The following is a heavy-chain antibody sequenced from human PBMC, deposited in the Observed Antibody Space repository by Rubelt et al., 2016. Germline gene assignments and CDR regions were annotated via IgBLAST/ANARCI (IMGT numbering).Heavy chain of an antibody. CDR1: GGSISSSSYY. Sequence: QLQLQESGPGLVKPSETLSLTCTVSGGSISSSSYYWGWIRQPPGKGLEWIGEINHSGSTNYNPSLKSRVTISVDTSKNQFSLKLSSVTAADTAVYYCARGGGRRELLPYDAFDIWGQGTMVTVSS. CDR2: INHSGST. D-gene: IGHD1-26*01. CDR3: ARGGGRRELLPYDAFDI. V-gene: IGHV4-39*01. J-gene: IGHJ3*02.